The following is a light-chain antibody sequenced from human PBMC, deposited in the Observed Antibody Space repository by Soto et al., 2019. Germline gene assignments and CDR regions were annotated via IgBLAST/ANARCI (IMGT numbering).Light chain of an antibody. V-gene: IGKV1-5*03. CDR3: LQHNSYPRT. J-gene: IGKJ1*01. Sequence: DIEMTQSPSTLSGSVGDRVTITCRASQTISSWLAWYQQKPGKAPKILIYKASTLKSGVPSRFSGSGSGTEFTLTISRLQPEDFATYYCLQHNSYPRTFGQGTKVDIK. CDR2: KAS. CDR1: QTISSW.